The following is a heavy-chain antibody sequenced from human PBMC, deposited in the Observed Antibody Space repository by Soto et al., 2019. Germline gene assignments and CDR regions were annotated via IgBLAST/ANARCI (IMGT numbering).Heavy chain of an antibody. Sequence: SVKVSCKASGGTFSSYDISWVRQAPGQGLEWMGGIIPMFETANYAQRFQGRVTITADESTSTAYMELSSLRSDDTAVYYCATAPSLFGVDLPPNRWGRRSLVTVAS. CDR1: GGTFSSYD. D-gene: IGHD3-3*01. CDR2: IIPMFETA. J-gene: IGHJ4*02. V-gene: IGHV1-69*13. CDR3: ATAPSLFGVDLPPNR.